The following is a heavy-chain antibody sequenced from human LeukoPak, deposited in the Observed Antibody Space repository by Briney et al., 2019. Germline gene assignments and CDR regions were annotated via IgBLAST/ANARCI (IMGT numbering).Heavy chain of an antibody. CDR1: GFTFSSYS. D-gene: IGHD6-13*01. CDR3: ARVGYSSSWYPGDGMDV. CDR2: ISSSSSYI. J-gene: IGHJ6*02. V-gene: IGHV3-21*01. Sequence: PGGSRRLSCAASGFTFSSYSMNWVRQAPGKGLEWVSSISSSSSYIYYADSVKGRFTISRDNAKNSLYLQMNSLRAEDTAVYYCARVGYSSSWYPGDGMDVWGQGTTVTVSS.